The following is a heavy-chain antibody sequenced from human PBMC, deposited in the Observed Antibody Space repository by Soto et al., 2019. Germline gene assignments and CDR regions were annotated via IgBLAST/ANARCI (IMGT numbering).Heavy chain of an antibody. CDR3: ARDVIGHVINETIGYDFDH. CDR2: IDPSGGIT. D-gene: IGHD3-22*01. CDR1: GYSFTNFH. V-gene: IGHV1-46*01. J-gene: IGHJ4*02. Sequence: ASAKVSCKASGYSFTNFHIHWAPQAPGQGLEWMGMIDPSGGITRDAQRLQGRITMTRDASTSTVYMELRSLTSEDTAVYYCARDVIGHVINETIGYDFDHWGQGTLLTICS.